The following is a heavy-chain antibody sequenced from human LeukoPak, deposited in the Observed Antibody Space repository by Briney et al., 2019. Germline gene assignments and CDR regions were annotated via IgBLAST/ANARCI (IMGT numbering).Heavy chain of an antibody. V-gene: IGHV4-59*01. J-gene: IGHJ6*02. D-gene: IGHD5-12*01. CDR3: ASIVATSEYYYYYGMDV. CDR1: GGSISSYY. CDR2: IYYSGST. Sequence: PSETLSLTCTVSGGSISSYYWSRIRQPPGKGLEWIGYIYYSGSTNYNPSLKSRVTISVDTSKNQFSLKLSSVTAADTAVYYCASIVATSEYYYYYGMDVWGQGTTVTVSS.